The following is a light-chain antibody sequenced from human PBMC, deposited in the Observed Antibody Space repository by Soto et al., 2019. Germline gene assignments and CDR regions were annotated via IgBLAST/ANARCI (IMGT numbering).Light chain of an antibody. CDR2: EHN. V-gene: IGLV6-57*04. CDR3: QSYDSSSVV. CDR1: SGSIASNY. Sequence: NFMLTQPHSVSESPGKTVTISCTSSSGSIASNYVHWHQQRPGSAPTTLIYEHNQRPSGVPDRFSCSIDSSSNSASLTISGLKTEDEADYFCQSYDSSSVVFGGGTKVTVL. J-gene: IGLJ2*01.